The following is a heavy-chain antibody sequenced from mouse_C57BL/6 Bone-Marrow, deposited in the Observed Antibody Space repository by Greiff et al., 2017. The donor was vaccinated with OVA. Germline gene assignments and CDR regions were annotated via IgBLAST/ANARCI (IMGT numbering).Heavy chain of an antibody. D-gene: IGHD1-1*01. CDR2: IDPSDSYT. V-gene: IGHV1-50*01. Sequence: QVQLQQPGAELVKPGASVKLSCKASGYTFTSYWMQWVKQRPGQGLEWIGDIDPSDSYTNYNQKFKGKATLTVDTSSSTAYMQLSSLTSEDSAVYYYARERSSPYAMDYWGQGTSVTVSS. CDR3: ARERSSPYAMDY. J-gene: IGHJ4*01. CDR1: GYTFTSYW.